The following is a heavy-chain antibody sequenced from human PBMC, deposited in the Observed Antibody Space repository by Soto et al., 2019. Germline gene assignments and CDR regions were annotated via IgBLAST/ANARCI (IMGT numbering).Heavy chain of an antibody. CDR2: INHSGST. V-gene: IGHV4-34*01. Sequence: NPSETLSLTCAVYGGSFSGYYWSWIRQPPGKGLEWIGEINHSGSTNYNPSLKSRVTISVDTSKNQFSLKLSSVTAADTAVYYCAIFARGKQLVRWYYYYGMDVWGQGTTVTVSS. CDR3: AIFARGKQLVRWYYYYGMDV. CDR1: GGSFSGYY. J-gene: IGHJ6*02. D-gene: IGHD6-13*01.